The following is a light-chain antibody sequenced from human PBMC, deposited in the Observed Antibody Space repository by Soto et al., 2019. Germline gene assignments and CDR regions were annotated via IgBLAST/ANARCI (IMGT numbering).Light chain of an antibody. V-gene: IGLV9-49*01. Sequence: QSVLTQPPSASASLGGSVTLTCTLSSGYSNYKVDWYQQRPGKGPRFVMRVGTGGIVGSKGDGIPDRFSVLGSGLNRYLTIKNIQEEDESDYHCGADHGSGSNFVYVFGTGTKLTVL. J-gene: IGLJ1*01. CDR2: VGTGGIVG. CDR3: GADHGSGSNFVYV. CDR1: SGYSNYK.